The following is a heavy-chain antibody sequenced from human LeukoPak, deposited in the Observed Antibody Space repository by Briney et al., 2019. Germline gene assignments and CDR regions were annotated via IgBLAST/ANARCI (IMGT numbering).Heavy chain of an antibody. J-gene: IGHJ4*02. CDR3: ARATTGFDY. CDR2: FYYSGST. Sequence: SETLSLTCTVSGGSISSYYWSWIRQPPGKGLEWIGYFYYSGSTNYNPSLKSRVTISVDTSKNQFSLKLSSVTAADTAVYYCARATTGFDYWGQGTLVTVSS. CDR1: GGSISSYY. V-gene: IGHV4-59*01. D-gene: IGHD1-1*01.